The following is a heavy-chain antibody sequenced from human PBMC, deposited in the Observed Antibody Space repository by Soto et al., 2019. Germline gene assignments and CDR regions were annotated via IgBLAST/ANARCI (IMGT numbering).Heavy chain of an antibody. V-gene: IGHV3-23*01. J-gene: IGHJ4*02. Sequence: HLLESGGGLVQPGGSLRLSCVASGFRFSLYAMSWVRQAPGKGLEWVSGITGYGDTTDYADSVKGRFTISRDNSKNTLYLQMNSLRVADTAIYYCAKDRDSSGDWGQGTLVTVSS. CDR3: AKDRDSSGD. CDR2: ITGYGDTT. D-gene: IGHD6-19*01. CDR1: GFRFSLYA.